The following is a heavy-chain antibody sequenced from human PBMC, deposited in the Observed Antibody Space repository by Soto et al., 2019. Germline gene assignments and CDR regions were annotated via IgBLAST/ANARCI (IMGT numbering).Heavy chain of an antibody. CDR2: IIPMFGTP. Sequence: QAQLVQSGAEVKKPGSSVKVSCKASGDAFTNYIFDWVRQAPEQGLEWMGGIIPMFGTPKYAQTFQDRVTISADVSTGTAYLELTSLRFDDTAVYYCARGRDQPPVGLYFDSWGEGTRVTVSS. D-gene: IGHD1-26*01. CDR3: ARGRDQPPVGLYFDS. J-gene: IGHJ4*02. V-gene: IGHV1-69*01. CDR1: GDAFTNYI.